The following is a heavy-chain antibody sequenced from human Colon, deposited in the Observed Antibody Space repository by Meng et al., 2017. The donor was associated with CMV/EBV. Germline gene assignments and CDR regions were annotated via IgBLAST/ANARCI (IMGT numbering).Heavy chain of an antibody. CDR3: ARLRLWGSGSHPFDP. Sequence: GESLKISCQCSGYNFANYWIGWVRQMPGRGLAWMGMIYPGDSVSRYSPSFDGQVTFSADVSISTAYLQWSSLMAANTAMYYCARLRLWGSGSHPFDPWGQGTRVTVSS. J-gene: IGHJ5*02. CDR1: GYNFANYW. D-gene: IGHD3-16*01. CDR2: IYPGDSVS. V-gene: IGHV5-51*01.